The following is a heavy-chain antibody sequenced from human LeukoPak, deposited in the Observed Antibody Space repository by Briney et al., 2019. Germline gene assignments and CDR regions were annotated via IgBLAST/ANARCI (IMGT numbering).Heavy chain of an antibody. J-gene: IGHJ3*02. CDR2: TSYDESNK. CDR3: ARTGTDAYDI. Sequence: GGSLRLSCAASGFTFSGYAMHWVRQAPGKGLEWVSVTSYDESNKYYADSVKGRFTISRDNSKNTLYLQMNSLRVEDTAVYYCARTGTDAYDIWGQGTMVTVSS. D-gene: IGHD3-10*02. CDR1: GFTFSGYA. V-gene: IGHV3-30*01.